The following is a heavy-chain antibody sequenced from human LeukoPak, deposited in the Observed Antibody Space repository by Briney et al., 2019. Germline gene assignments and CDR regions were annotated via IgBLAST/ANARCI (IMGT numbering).Heavy chain of an antibody. V-gene: IGHV3-30*02. Sequence: GGSLRLSCAASGFTFSSYGMHWVRQAPGKGLEWVAFIRYDGSHEFYAESVKGRFTISRDNSKNTLYLQMSSLTAKDTAVYYCAKDRSIGTYYTFDSWGQGTLVTVSS. CDR1: GFTFSSYG. J-gene: IGHJ4*02. D-gene: IGHD1-26*01. CDR2: IRYDGSHE. CDR3: AKDRSIGTYYTFDS.